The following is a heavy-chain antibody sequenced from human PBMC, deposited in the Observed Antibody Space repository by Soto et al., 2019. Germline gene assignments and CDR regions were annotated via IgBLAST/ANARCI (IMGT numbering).Heavy chain of an antibody. CDR3: ARGIAVPWFQH. J-gene: IGHJ1*01. V-gene: IGHV4-30-4*01. CDR2: IYYSGST. D-gene: IGHD6-19*01. CDR1: GGSISSGDYY. Sequence: PSETLSLTCTVSGGSISSGDYYWSWIRQPPGKGLEWIGYIYYSGSTYYNPSLKSRVTISVDTSKNQFSLKPSSVTAADTAVYYCARGIAVPWFQHWGQGTLVTVSS.